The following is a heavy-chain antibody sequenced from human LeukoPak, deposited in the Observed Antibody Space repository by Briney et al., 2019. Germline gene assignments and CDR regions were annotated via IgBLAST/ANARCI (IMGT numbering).Heavy chain of an antibody. CDR1: GYTFTGYY. J-gene: IGHJ4*02. D-gene: IGHD1-26*01. CDR3: AREGPRISGSPRY. Sequence: ASVKVSCKASGYTFTGYYMHWVRQAPGRGLAWMGWINPNSGGTNYAQKFQGRVTMTRDTSISTAYMELSRLRSDDTAVYYCAREGPRISGSPRYWGQGTLVTVSS. V-gene: IGHV1-2*02. CDR2: INPNSGGT.